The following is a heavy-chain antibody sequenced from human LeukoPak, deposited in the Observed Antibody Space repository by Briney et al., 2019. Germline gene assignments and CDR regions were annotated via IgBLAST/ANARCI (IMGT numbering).Heavy chain of an antibody. CDR1: GFTFSNYD. D-gene: IGHD2-2*01. V-gene: IGHV3-23*01. J-gene: IGHJ4*02. CDR2: ISGNGYST. CDR3: AKVNWCSASCADA. Sequence: GGSLRLSCAASGFTFSNYDMSWVRQAPGKGLEWVSGISGNGYSTWYADSVKGRFTISRDNSKNTLSLQMNSLRAEDTAVYYCAKVNWCSASCADAWGQGTLVTVSS.